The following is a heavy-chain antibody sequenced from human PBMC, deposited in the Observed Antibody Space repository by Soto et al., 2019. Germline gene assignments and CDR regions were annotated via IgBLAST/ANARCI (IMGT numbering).Heavy chain of an antibody. Sequence: GGSLRLSCAASGFTFSSYSMNWVRQAPGKGLEWVSSISSSSSYIYYAYSVKGRFTISRDNAKNSLYLQMNSLRAEDTAVYYCARVSSYYDSSGYYHDAFDIWGQGTMVTVSS. CDR2: ISSSSSYI. J-gene: IGHJ3*02. CDR1: GFTFSSYS. D-gene: IGHD3-22*01. V-gene: IGHV3-21*01. CDR3: ARVSSYYDSSGYYHDAFDI.